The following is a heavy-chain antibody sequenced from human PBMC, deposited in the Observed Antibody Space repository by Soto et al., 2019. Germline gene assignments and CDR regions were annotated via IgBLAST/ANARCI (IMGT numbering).Heavy chain of an antibody. CDR1: GFTFSNHG. V-gene: IGHV3-23*01. Sequence: EVHLFESGGGVVQPGGSLKLSSAASGFTFSNHGMTWVRQAPGKGLECVSGISGNGLNTYYADSVKGRFTISRDNSRNRMYLQMNSLRVEDAALYYCARRVDYGDFVLDFSGQGTMVTVSS. D-gene: IGHD4-17*01. CDR2: ISGNGLNT. CDR3: ARRVDYGDFVLDF. J-gene: IGHJ3*01.